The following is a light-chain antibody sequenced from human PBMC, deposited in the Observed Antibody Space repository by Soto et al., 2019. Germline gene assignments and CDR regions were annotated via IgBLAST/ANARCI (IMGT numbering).Light chain of an antibody. V-gene: IGKV1-5*01. CDR3: QQYNSYGYT. CDR2: DAS. Sequence: DIQMTQSPSTLSASVGDRVTITCRASQSVGYWLAWYQQKPGKAPTFLVYDASNLHSGVPARFSGSGSGSEFTLTISSLQPDDFGTYYCQQYNSYGYTFGQGTKLEIK. CDR1: QSVGYW. J-gene: IGKJ2*01.